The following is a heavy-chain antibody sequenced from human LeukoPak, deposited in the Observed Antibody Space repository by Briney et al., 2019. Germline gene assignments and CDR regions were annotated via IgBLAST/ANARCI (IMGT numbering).Heavy chain of an antibody. V-gene: IGHV1-2*02. J-gene: IGHJ5*02. CDR1: GYTFTGYY. CDR3: ARVCSGGSCYPPGNWFDP. CDR2: INPNSGGT. D-gene: IGHD2-15*01. Sequence: ASVKVSCKASGYTFTGYYMHWVLQAPGQGLEWMGWINPNSGGTNYAQKFQGRVTMTRDTSISTAYMELSRLRSDDTAVYYCARVCSGGSCYPPGNWFDPWGQGTLVTVSS.